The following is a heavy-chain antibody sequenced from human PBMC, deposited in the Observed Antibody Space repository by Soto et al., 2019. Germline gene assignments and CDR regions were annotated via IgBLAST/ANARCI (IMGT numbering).Heavy chain of an antibody. CDR3: ERILMNYYRLAY. J-gene: IGHJ4*02. CDR2: SNYRADT. Sequence: SETLSLTCTVSGGSIDNNGYSWTWIRQRPGGGLEWLGSSNYRADTYYTPSLKSRAGISVDSSTSQVSLKMTSVTAEDQEVYLCERILMNYYRLAYWGQGDLVTVS. D-gene: IGHD3-10*01. V-gene: IGHV4-30-4*08. CDR1: GGSIDNNGYS.